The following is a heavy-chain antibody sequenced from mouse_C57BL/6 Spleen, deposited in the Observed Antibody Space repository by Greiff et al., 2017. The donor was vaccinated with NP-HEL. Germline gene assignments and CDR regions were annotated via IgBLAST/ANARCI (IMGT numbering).Heavy chain of an antibody. V-gene: IGHV1-69*01. D-gene: IGHD1-1*01. CDR2: IDPSDSYT. CDR1: GYTFTSYW. CDR3: ARGEVYYYGSSYDWYFDV. J-gene: IGHJ1*03. Sequence: QVQLQQSGAELVMPGASVKLSCKASGYTFTSYWMHWVKQRPGQGLEWIGEIDPSDSYTNYNQKFKGKSTLTVDKSSSTAYMQLSSLTSEDSAVYYCARGEVYYYGSSYDWYFDVWGTGTTVTVSS.